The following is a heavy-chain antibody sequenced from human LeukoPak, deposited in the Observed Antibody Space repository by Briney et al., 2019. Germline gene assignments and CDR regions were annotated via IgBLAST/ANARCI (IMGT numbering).Heavy chain of an antibody. J-gene: IGHJ5*02. Sequence: GGSLRLSCAASGFSFSSYCMFWVRQAPGKGPEYVSGINSNGGSTFYANSVKGRFTISRDNSKNTLYLQMGSLRAEDMAVYYCARGTSSSCYVNWFDPWGQGTLVTVSS. CDR1: GFSFSSYC. CDR2: INSNGGST. D-gene: IGHD2-2*01. V-gene: IGHV3-64*01. CDR3: ARGTSSSCYVNWFDP.